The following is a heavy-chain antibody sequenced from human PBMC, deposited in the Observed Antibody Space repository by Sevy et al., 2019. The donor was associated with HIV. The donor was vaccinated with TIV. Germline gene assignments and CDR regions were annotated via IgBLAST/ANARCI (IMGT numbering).Heavy chain of an antibody. V-gene: IGHV3-30*02. CDR3: ARGAEYTGYDFLIDN. D-gene: IGHD5-12*01. CDR2: TRYDSSNT. CDR1: GFSFSTYS. Sequence: GGSLRLSCSASGFSFSTYSMHWVRQAPGKGLEWVAFTRYDSSNTFYADSVKGRFSISRDDSKNTLYLQMRSLRPEDTALYFCARGAEYTGYDFLIDNWGQGTLVTVSS. J-gene: IGHJ4*02.